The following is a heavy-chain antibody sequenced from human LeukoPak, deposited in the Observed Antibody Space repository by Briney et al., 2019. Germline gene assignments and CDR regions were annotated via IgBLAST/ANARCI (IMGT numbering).Heavy chain of an antibody. CDR3: ARGGRYYGSGSPDAFDI. V-gene: IGHV4-34*01. CDR1: GGSFSGYY. D-gene: IGHD3-10*01. CDR2: INHSGST. Sequence: SETLSLTCAVYGGSFSGYYWSWIRQPPGKGLEWIGEINHSGSTNYNPSLKSRVTISVDTSKNQFSLKLSSVTAADTAVYYCARGGRYYGSGSPDAFDIWGQGTIVTVSS. J-gene: IGHJ3*02.